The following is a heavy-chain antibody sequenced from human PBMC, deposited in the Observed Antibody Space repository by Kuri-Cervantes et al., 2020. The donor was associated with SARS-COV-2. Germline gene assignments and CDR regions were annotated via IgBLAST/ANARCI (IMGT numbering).Heavy chain of an antibody. J-gene: IGHJ5*01. CDR3: AKGLTPTPPTRYYDS. V-gene: IGHV3-23*05. CDR1: GFSFSNYA. CDR2: INFNGRDT. Sequence: GESLKISCAASGFSFSNYAMTWVRQAPGKGLEWVSVINFNGRDTFYADSVKGRFTISRDNPKDTVYLQLHSLRAEDTAIYFCAKGLTPTPPTRYYDSWGPGTLVTVSS. D-gene: IGHD2-15*01.